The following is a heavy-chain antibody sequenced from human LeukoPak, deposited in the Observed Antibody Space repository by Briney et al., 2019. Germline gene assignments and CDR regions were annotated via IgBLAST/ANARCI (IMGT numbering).Heavy chain of an antibody. CDR3: TRRAYGDYFFDY. Sequence: PGESLKISCKGSGYSFTNYWIGWVRQMPGKGLEWMGIIYPGDSDTRYSPSFQGQVTISADKPIRTAYLQWSSLKASDTAMYYCTRRAYGDYFFDYWGQGTLVTVSS. D-gene: IGHD4-17*01. V-gene: IGHV5-51*01. J-gene: IGHJ4*02. CDR1: GYSFTNYW. CDR2: IYPGDSDT.